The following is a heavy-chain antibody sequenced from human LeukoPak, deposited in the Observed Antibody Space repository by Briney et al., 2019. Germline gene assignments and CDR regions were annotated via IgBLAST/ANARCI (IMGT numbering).Heavy chain of an antibody. CDR3: ARLVLVTRSYYFDY. Sequence: PAETLSLTCTVSGVSISSYYWSWVRQPPGKGLEWVGYIYYSGTTNYTPSLKSRVTISVDTSKNQFSLQLSSVTAADTAVYYCARLVLVTRSYYFDYWGQGTLVTVSS. CDR2: IYYSGTT. V-gene: IGHV4-59*08. D-gene: IGHD3-16*02. CDR1: GVSISSYY. J-gene: IGHJ4*02.